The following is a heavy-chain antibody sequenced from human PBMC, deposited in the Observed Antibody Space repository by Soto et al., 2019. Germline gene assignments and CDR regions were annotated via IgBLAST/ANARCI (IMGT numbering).Heavy chain of an antibody. CDR1: GYTFTGYY. CDR3: ARGKQQLVPDDQFSRHDQFPGYYYYGMDV. J-gene: IGHJ6*02. Sequence: QVQLVQSGAEVKKPGASVKVSCKASGYTFTGYYMHWVRQAPGQGLEWMGWINPNSGGTNYAQKFQGWVTMTRDTSISTAYMELSRLRSDDTAVYYCARGKQQLVPDDQFSRHDQFPGYYYYGMDVWGQGTTVTVSS. D-gene: IGHD6-13*01. CDR2: INPNSGGT. V-gene: IGHV1-2*04.